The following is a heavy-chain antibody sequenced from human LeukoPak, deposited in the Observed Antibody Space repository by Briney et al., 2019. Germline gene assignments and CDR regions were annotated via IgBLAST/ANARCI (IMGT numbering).Heavy chain of an antibody. V-gene: IGHV3-30*02. Sequence: GGSLRLSCAASGFTSSSYGMHWVRQAPGKGLEWVAFIRYDGSNKYYADSVKGRFTISRDNSKNTLYLQMNSLRAEDTAVYYCAIPPRVYYYDSSGVDYWGQGTLVTVSS. CDR3: AIPPRVYYYDSSGVDY. D-gene: IGHD3-22*01. J-gene: IGHJ4*02. CDR2: IRYDGSNK. CDR1: GFTSSSYG.